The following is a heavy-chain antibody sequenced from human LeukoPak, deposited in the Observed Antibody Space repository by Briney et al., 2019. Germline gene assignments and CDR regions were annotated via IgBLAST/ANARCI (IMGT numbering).Heavy chain of an antibody. J-gene: IGHJ6*03. D-gene: IGHD7-27*01. CDR3: ARGGMGTLYYYYYMDV. V-gene: IGHV4-59*01. CDR1: GGSISSYY. Sequence: SETLSPTCTVSGGSISSYYWSWIRQPPGKGLEWIGYIYYSGSTNYNPSLKSRVTISVDTSKNQFSLKLSSVTAADTAVYYCARGGMGTLYYYYYMDVWGKGTAVTVSS. CDR2: IYYSGST.